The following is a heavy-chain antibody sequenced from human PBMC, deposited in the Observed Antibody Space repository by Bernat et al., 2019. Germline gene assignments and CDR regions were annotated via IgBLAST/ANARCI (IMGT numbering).Heavy chain of an antibody. D-gene: IGHD6-6*01. J-gene: IGHJ4*02. CDR1: GFTFSSYG. V-gene: IGHV3-30*18. CDR3: AKAVGSSSSMDDY. Sequence: QVQLVESGGGVVQPGRSLRLSCAASGFTFSSYGMHWVRQAPGKGLEWVVVISYDGSNKYYADSVKGRFTISRDNSKNTLYLQMNSLRAEDTAVYYCAKAVGSSSSMDDYWGQGTLVTVSS. CDR2: ISYDGSNK.